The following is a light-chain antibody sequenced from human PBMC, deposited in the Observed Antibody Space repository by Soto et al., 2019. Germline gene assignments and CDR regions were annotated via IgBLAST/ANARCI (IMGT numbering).Light chain of an antibody. V-gene: IGKV1-27*01. Sequence: DIPMTQSPSSLSSSVGDRVNITCRASQDSGTYLAWYQQKPGQVPKVLISIASTLQSGVASRFSGSGSGKDFTVSIASMHPDDVATYYCQKYNSAPWTFGQGTKVEIK. CDR3: QKYNSAPWT. J-gene: IGKJ1*01. CDR2: IAS. CDR1: QDSGTY.